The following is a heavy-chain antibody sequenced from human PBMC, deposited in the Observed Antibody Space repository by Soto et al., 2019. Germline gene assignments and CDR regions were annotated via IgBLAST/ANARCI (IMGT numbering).Heavy chain of an antibody. D-gene: IGHD2-2*01. CDR3: VRERVEYCSSTTCSHFYYHGMDV. CDR2: IYTSGTT. V-gene: IGHV4-4*07. CDR1: GGSFSGSY. Sequence: SETLSLTCTVSGGSFSGSYWSWIRQPAGKRLEWIGRIYTSGTTNYNPSLQSRVSLSVDTSKNQFSLILSSVTAADTAVYYCVRERVEYCSSTTCSHFYYHGMDVWGQGTTVTVSS. J-gene: IGHJ6*02.